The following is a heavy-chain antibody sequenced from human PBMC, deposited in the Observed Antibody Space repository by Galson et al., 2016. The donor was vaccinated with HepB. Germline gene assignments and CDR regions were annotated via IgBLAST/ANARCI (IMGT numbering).Heavy chain of an antibody. V-gene: IGHV4-31*03. D-gene: IGHD6-13*01. CDR3: ARYGSWTGFDY. CDR1: LDTISITGYF. J-gene: IGHJ4*02. CDR2: ISHGGSV. Sequence: TLSLTCTVSLDTISITGYFWSWIRQLPGGGLEWIGYISHGGSVYLNPSLKSRTVISVDTSKNQFSLDVGSVTAADTAVYFCARYGSWTGFDYWGRGTLVTVSS.